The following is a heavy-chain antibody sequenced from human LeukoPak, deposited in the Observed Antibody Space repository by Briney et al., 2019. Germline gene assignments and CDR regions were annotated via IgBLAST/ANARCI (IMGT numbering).Heavy chain of an antibody. D-gene: IGHD6-25*01. CDR3: ARDARFAVRNYYYYYMDV. CDR1: GGSISSYY. J-gene: IGHJ6*03. CDR2: IYYSGST. Sequence: SETLSLTCTVSGGSISSYYWSWIRQPPGKGLEWIGYIYYSGSTNYNPSLKSRVTISVDTSKNQFSLKLSSVTAADTAVYYCARDARFAVRNYYYYYMDVWGKGTTVTVSS. V-gene: IGHV4-59*01.